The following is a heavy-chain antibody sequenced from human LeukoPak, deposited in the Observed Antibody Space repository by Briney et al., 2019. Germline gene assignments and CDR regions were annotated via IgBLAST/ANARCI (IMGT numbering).Heavy chain of an antibody. D-gene: IGHD4-17*01. V-gene: IGHV1-69*04. CDR1: GGTFSSYA. J-gene: IGHJ4*02. CDR2: IIPILGIA. CDR3: ARVVDGDYYTFDY. Sequence: ASVKVSCKASGGTFSSYAISWVRQASGQGLEWMGRIIPILGIANYAQKFQGRVTITADKSTSTVYMELSSLRSEDTAVYFCARVVDGDYYTFDYWGQGTLVTVSS.